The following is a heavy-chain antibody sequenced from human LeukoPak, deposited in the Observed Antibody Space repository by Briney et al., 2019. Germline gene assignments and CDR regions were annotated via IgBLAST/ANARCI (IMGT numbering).Heavy chain of an antibody. Sequence: GRSLRLSCAAAGFTFSSYGILWVRQSPGKWREWVAVIWDDGSNKYYAESVKGRFTISRNKSKHTLYLQMNSLRADDTVVYYCARLGSGWAIDYWGQGNLVTVSS. J-gene: IGHJ4*02. CDR1: GFTFSSYG. V-gene: IGHV3-33*01. CDR3: ARLGSGWAIDY. D-gene: IGHD6-19*01. CDR2: IWDDGSNK.